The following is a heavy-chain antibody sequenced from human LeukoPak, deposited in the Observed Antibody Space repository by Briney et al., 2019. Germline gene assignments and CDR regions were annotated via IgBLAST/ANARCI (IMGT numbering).Heavy chain of an antibody. CDR1: GGSISSSNW. CDR2: IYHSGST. D-gene: IGHD1-14*01. CDR3: ASGRKVYERHAFDI. V-gene: IGHV4-4*02. J-gene: IGHJ3*02. Sequence: SGTLSLTCAVSGGSISSSNWWSWVRQPPGKGLEWIGEIYHSGSTIYNPSLKSRVTISVDKSKNQFSLKLSSVTAADTAVYYCASGRKVYERHAFDIWGQGTMVTVSS.